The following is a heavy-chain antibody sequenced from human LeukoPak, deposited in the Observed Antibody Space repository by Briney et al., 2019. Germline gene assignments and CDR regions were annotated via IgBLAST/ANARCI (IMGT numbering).Heavy chain of an antibody. CDR1: GYTFSNSH. V-gene: IGHV1-46*01. CDR2: INPSNGNT. Sequence: ASVKVSCKASGYTFSNSHIHWVRQTPGQGLEWMGIINPSNGNTEYAQRFQGRVTMTRDTSTSTVYMDLSSLRLEDTAVFYCAREPYSGSCHFDYWGQGTLLTVPS. D-gene: IGHD1-26*01. J-gene: IGHJ4*02. CDR3: AREPYSGSCHFDY.